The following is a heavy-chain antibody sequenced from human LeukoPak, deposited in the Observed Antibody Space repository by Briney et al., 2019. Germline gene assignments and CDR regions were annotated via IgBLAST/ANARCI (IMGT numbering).Heavy chain of an antibody. Sequence: ASVKVSCKASGYTFTSYDINWVRQATGQGLEWMGWMNPNSGNTGYAQKFQGRVTITRNTSISTAYMELSSLRSEDAAVNYCARAGGSYYGDYCYYYYMDVWGKGTTVTVSS. V-gene: IGHV1-8*03. CDR2: MNPNSGNT. CDR1: GYTFTSYD. J-gene: IGHJ6*03. D-gene: IGHD1-26*01. CDR3: ARAGGSYYGDYCYYYYMDV.